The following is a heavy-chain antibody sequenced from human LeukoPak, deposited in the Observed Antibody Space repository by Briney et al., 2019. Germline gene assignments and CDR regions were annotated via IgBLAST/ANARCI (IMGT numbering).Heavy chain of an antibody. V-gene: IGHV3-30*02. J-gene: IGHJ4*02. CDR3: AKGPKVRGVIIRYLYYFDY. D-gene: IGHD3-10*01. CDR2: IRYDGSNK. CDR1: GFTFSSYG. Sequence: PGGSLRLSCAASGFTFSSYGMHWVRQAPGKGLEWVAFIRYDGSNKYYADSVKGRFTISRDNSKNTLYLQMNSLRAEDTAVYYCAKGPKVRGVIIRYLYYFDYWGQGTLVTVSS.